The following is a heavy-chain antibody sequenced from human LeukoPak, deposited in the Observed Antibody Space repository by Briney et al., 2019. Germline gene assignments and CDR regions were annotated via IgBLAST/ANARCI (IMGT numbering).Heavy chain of an antibody. CDR2: ISWDGGST. V-gene: IGHV3-43*01. CDR1: GFTFDDYT. D-gene: IGHD3-10*01. J-gene: IGHJ6*03. CDR3: AKGFGSGNYYYYYYMDV. Sequence: PGTSLRLSCAASGFTFDDYTMHWVRQAPGKGLEWVSLISWDGGSTYYADSVKGRFTISRDNSKNSLYLQMNSLRTEDTALYYCAKGFGSGNYYYYYYMDVWGKGTTVTVSS.